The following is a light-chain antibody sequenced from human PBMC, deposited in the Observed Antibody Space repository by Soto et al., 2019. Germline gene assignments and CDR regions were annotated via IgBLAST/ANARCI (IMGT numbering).Light chain of an antibody. CDR2: TAS. J-gene: IGKJ4*01. V-gene: IGKV1-12*01. CDR1: QGISRW. CDR3: QQANSFPLT. Sequence: DLQMTQSPSSVSASVGDRVTITCRASQGISRWLVWYQQKPGKAPNLLIHTASSLQGGVPSRFSGSGSGTDFTLTISSLHPEDFATYYCQQANSFPLTFGGGTKVEIK.